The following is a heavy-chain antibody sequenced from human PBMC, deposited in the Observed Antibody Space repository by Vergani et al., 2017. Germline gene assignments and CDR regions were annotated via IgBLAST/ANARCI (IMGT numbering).Heavy chain of an antibody. CDR1: GFNFQIYW. V-gene: IGHV3-7*01. J-gene: IGHJ5*02. CDR3: ARDYDFWSGPAGQRYNWFDP. Sequence: EVLLVESGGDLVQPGGSLRLSCEASGFNFQIYWMGWVRQTAEKGLEWVANIKQDGSEDYYVDSVKGRFTISRDNAKKSLYLQMNSLRAEDTAVYYCARDYDFWSGPAGQRYNWFDPWGQGTLVTVSS. CDR2: IKQDGSED. D-gene: IGHD3-3*01.